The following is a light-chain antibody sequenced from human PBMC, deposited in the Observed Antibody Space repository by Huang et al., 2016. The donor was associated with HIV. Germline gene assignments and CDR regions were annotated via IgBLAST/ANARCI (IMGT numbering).Light chain of an antibody. CDR1: QSLVHRDGNTY. J-gene: IGKJ2*01. V-gene: IGKV2-30*02. Sequence: DVVMTQSPLSLPVTLGQAASMSCRSSQSLVHRDGNTYWNWVQQRPGQSPRRLIYKVSNRDSGVPDRFSGSGSDSDFTLTINRVEAEDVGIYYCMQGTYWYTFGQGTKLEI. CDR2: KVS. CDR3: MQGTYWYT.